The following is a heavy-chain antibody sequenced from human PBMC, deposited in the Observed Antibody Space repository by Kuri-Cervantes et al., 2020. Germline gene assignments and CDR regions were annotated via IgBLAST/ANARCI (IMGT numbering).Heavy chain of an antibody. Sequence: SETLSLTCTVSGGSISSYYWSWIRQPPGKGLEWIGYISYTGSTNYNPSLRSRVTISVDTSKNQFSLKLTSVTAADTAVYYCARAAGTGYYDYWGQGTLVTVSS. CDR3: ARAAGTGYYDY. J-gene: IGHJ4*02. CDR2: ISYTGST. CDR1: GGSISSYY. V-gene: IGHV4-59*01. D-gene: IGHD3-9*01.